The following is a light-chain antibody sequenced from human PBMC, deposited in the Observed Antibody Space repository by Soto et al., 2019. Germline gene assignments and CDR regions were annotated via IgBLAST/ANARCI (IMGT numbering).Light chain of an antibody. CDR3: KPFDKLIT. J-gene: IGKJ4*01. V-gene: IGKV3D-20*01. CDR2: DAS. CDR1: QSITNNF. Sequence: EIVLTQSPATLSLSPGERATLSCGASQSITNNFLAWYQQRPGLAPRLLIYDASNRAAGIPDRFSGSGSATDFTLPISRLEPEDFAVYYCKPFDKLITFGGGTKVEI.